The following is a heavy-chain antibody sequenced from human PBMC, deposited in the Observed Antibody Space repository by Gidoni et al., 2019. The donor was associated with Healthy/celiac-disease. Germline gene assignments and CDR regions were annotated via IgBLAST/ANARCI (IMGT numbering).Heavy chain of an antibody. V-gene: IGHV1-18*01. J-gene: IGHJ6*02. CDR1: GYTFTSYG. D-gene: IGHD7-27*01. CDR3: ARDPANWDEVDYYYYGMDV. CDR2: ISAYNGNT. Sequence: QVQLVQSGAEVKQPGASVKVSCKASGYTFTSYGISWVRQAPGQGLEWMGWISAYNGNTNYAQKLQGRVTMNTDTSTSTAYIELRSLRSDDTAVYYCARDPANWDEVDYYYYGMDVWGQGTTVTVSS.